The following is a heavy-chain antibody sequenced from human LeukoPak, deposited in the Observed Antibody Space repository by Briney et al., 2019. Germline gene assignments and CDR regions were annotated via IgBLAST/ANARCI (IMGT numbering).Heavy chain of an antibody. CDR2: IRQDGGAK. CDR1: GFIFNDFW. V-gene: IGHV3-7*01. J-gene: IGHJ4*02. CDR3: APPPIAATGN. Sequence: GGSLRLSCTASGFIFNDFWMSWVHQAPGEGLEWVANIRQDGGAKNYVDSVKGRFTISRDNAKKSLYLQMNSLRAEDTAVYYCAPPPIAATGNWGQGTLVTVSS. D-gene: IGHD6-13*01.